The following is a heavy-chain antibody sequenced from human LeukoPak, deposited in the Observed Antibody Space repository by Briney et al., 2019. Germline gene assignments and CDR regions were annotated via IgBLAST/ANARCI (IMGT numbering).Heavy chain of an antibody. D-gene: IGHD6-19*01. CDR1: GFIYSNYA. V-gene: IGHV3-64D*08. Sequence: PGGSLRLSRSASGFIYSNYAMYWVRQAPGKGLEYVSAISSNGGSTYYADSLKGRFTISRDNSKNTLYLQMSSLRSEDTAVYYCVKNGVYTSGWYGGYFDSWGQGTLVTVSS. CDR3: VKNGVYTSGWYGGYFDS. J-gene: IGHJ4*02. CDR2: ISSNGGST.